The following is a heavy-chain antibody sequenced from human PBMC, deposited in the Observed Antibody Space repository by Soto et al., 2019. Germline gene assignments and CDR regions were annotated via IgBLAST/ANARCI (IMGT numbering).Heavy chain of an antibody. Sequence: EVQLVESGGNLVQTGGSLRLSCVASGFIFRNDYMSWVRQAPGKGLEWVAKTNKDGSEAYYVDSLEGRFTISRDNAKNLLSLEMKSLRVDSTAVYYCAREVWLSLDSWGRGTVVTVSS. CDR2: TNKDGSEA. V-gene: IGHV3-7*03. CDR1: GFIFRNDY. J-gene: IGHJ4*02. CDR3: AREVWLSLDS. D-gene: IGHD3-9*01.